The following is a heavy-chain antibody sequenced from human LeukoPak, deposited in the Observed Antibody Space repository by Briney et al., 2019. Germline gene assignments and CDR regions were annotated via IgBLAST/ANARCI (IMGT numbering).Heavy chain of an antibody. D-gene: IGHD3-16*01. V-gene: IGHV4-38-2*02. Sequence: SEILSLTCTVSGDSIGSRYYWVWIRQPPGKGLGWIGSVSLGGSTYYNPSLKSRVTVSVDTSKNQFSLFLSSLTAADTAVYFCARDPDPGGLDYWGQGTLVTVSS. CDR3: ARDPDPGGLDY. J-gene: IGHJ4*02. CDR1: GDSIGSRYY. CDR2: VSLGGST.